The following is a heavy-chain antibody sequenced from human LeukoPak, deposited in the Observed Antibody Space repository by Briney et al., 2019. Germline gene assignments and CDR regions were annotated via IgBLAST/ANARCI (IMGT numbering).Heavy chain of an antibody. Sequence: SETLSLTCTVSGYSISSDYYWGWIRQPPGKGLEWIGSNYHSGSTYYNPSLKSLVTISVDTSKNQFSLKLSSVTAADTAVYYCVRDGDSSSWYSDAFDIWGQGTMVTVSS. CDR3: VRDGDSSSWYSDAFDI. V-gene: IGHV4-38-2*02. D-gene: IGHD6-13*01. CDR1: GYSISSDYY. J-gene: IGHJ3*02. CDR2: NYHSGST.